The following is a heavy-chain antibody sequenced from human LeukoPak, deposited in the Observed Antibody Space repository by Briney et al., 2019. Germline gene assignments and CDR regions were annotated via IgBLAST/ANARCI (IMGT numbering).Heavy chain of an antibody. Sequence: SETLSLACTVSGGSMSFYYWNWIRQSPGKGLEWIGYIYYTGSTKYNPSLQSRVTISVDKSENQFSLNLYSVTAADTAVYYCARVGYYDSSGYLDYWGQGTQVTVSS. V-gene: IGHV4-59*01. D-gene: IGHD3-22*01. CDR2: IYYTGST. J-gene: IGHJ4*02. CDR1: GGSMSFYY. CDR3: ARVGYYDSSGYLDY.